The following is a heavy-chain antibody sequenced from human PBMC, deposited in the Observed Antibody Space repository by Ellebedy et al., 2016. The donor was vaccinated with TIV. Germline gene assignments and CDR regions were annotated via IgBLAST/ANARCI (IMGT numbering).Heavy chain of an antibody. Sequence: GESLKISCAASGFTFSSYSMNWVRQAPGKGLEWVSYISSSSSTIYYADSVKGRFTISRDNAKNSLYLQMNSLRDEDTAVYYCARVFRGVIPYGMDVWGQGTTVTVSS. CDR1: GFTFSSYS. CDR2: ISSSSSTI. J-gene: IGHJ6*02. CDR3: ARVFRGVIPYGMDV. D-gene: IGHD3-10*01. V-gene: IGHV3-48*02.